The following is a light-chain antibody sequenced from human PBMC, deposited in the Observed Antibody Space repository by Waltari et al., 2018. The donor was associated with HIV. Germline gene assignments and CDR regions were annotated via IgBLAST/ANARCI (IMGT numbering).Light chain of an antibody. CDR2: DDI. CDR3: QVWDSSSNHVV. V-gene: IGLV3-21*02. Sequence: SYVLTQPPSVSVAPGQTARITCGGHNIGSKSVHWYHQKSGQAPVLVVYDDIDRPSGIPERFSGSNSGNTATLTISRAEAGDDADYYCQVWDSSSNHVVSGGGTKLTVL. CDR1: NIGSKS. J-gene: IGLJ2*01.